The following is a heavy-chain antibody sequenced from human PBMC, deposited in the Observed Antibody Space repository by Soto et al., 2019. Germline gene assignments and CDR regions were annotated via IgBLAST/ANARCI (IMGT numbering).Heavy chain of an antibody. V-gene: IGHV1-18*01. CDR2: ISAYNGNT. CDR1: GYTFTSYG. Sequence: ASVKVSCKASGYTFTSYGISWVRQAPGQGLEWMGWISAYNGNTNYAQKLQGRVTMTTDTSTSTAYMELRSLRSDDTAVYYCARDVGSYSSGWYEGPRFYSHWGQGTLVTVSS. J-gene: IGHJ4*02. D-gene: IGHD6-19*01. CDR3: ARDVGSYSSGWYEGPRFYSH.